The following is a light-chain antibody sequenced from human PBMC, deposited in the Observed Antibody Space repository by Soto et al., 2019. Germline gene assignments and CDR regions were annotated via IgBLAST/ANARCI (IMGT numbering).Light chain of an antibody. CDR2: EVT. CDR1: SSDVGGHNY. Sequence: QSALTQPASVSGSPGQSITVYCTGTSSDVGGHNYVSWFQQHPGQAPKLLIYEVTTRPSGVSTRFSGSKSGNTASLTISGLQAEDEADYHCSSYSSSGTLFVFGTGTKLTVL. V-gene: IGLV2-14*01. J-gene: IGLJ1*01. CDR3: SSYSSSGTLFV.